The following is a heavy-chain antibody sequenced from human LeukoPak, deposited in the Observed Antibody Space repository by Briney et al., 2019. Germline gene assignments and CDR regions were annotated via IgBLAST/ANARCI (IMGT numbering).Heavy chain of an antibody. D-gene: IGHD2-21*02. CDR1: GFTFGGFA. CDR2: IRSKTCCETT. J-gene: IGHJ4*02. V-gene: IGHV3-49*03. Sequence: GGSLRLSCTASGFTFGGFAMNWFRQAPGRGLEWVAFIRSKTCCETTEYAASVKFRFTISRDDSKIIAYVQIHSLKTEDTAVYFVTSFGGGDCFSTASYWGQGTLVTVSS. CDR3: TSFGGGDCFSTASY.